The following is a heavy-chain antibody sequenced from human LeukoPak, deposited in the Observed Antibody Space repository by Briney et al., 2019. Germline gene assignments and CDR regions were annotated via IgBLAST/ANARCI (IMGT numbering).Heavy chain of an antibody. CDR2: MNHGGST. J-gene: IGHJ4*02. V-gene: IGHV4-34*01. CDR3: ARPVSGSDGWYYNY. D-gene: IGHD3-10*01. Sequence: PSETLSLTCAVYGGSFSGYYWSWIRQPPGKGLEWIGEMNHGGSTNYNPSLKSRVTISVDTSKNQFSLKLSSVTAADTAVYYCARPVSGSDGWYYNYWGQGTLVTVSS. CDR1: GGSFSGYY.